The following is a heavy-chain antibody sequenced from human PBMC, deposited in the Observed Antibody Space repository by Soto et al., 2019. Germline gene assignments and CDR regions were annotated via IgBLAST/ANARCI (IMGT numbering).Heavy chain of an antibody. D-gene: IGHD3-9*01. Sequence: QVQLQEPGPGLVKPSGTLSLTCAVSGGSVNNDKWWSWVRQPPGKGLEWIGEIHSSGITNYNPSLKSRASIFVDKFKNQFSVKLTSVTAADTAVYFCAGQWSAGYGAFDPWGRGTLVTVSS. J-gene: IGHJ5*02. CDR2: IHSSGIT. CDR1: GGSVNNDKW. CDR3: AGQWSAGYGAFDP. V-gene: IGHV4-4*02.